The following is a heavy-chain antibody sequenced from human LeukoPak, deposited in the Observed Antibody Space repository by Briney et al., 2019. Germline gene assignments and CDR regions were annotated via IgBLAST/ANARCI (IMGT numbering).Heavy chain of an antibody. J-gene: IGHJ4*02. CDR2: ISYDGSNK. CDR1: GFTLTDYW. Sequence: GGSLRLSCAASGFTLTDYWMSWVRQAPGKGLEWVAVISYDGSNKYYADSVKGRFTISRDNSKNTLYLQMNSLRAEDTAVYYCARDRRYYDSSGYYGGSYFDYWGQGTLVTVSS. D-gene: IGHD3-22*01. CDR3: ARDRRYYDSSGYYGGSYFDY. V-gene: IGHV3-30*01.